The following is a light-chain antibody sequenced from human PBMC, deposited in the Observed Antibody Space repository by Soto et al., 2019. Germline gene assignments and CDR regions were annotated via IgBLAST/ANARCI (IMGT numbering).Light chain of an antibody. CDR2: GAS. CDR1: QSVSSSY. CDR3: QQYDNLPPTWT. J-gene: IGKJ1*01. Sequence: EIVLTQSPGTLSLSPGERATLSCRASQSVSSSYLAWYQQKPGQAPRLLIYGASSRATGIPDRFSGSGSGTDFTLTISRLEPEDFAVYYCQQYDNLPPTWTFGQGTKVDIK. V-gene: IGKV3-20*01.